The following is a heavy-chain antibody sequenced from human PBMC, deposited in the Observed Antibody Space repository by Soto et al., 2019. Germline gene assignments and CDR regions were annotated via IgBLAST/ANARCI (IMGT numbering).Heavy chain of an antibody. CDR1: GYTFSSYY. D-gene: IGHD6-6*01. CDR3: ARDRTVIAARPFDY. CDR2: INPSGGST. J-gene: IGHJ4*02. V-gene: IGHV1-46*01. Sequence: QVQLVQSGAEVKKPGASVKVSCKASGYTFSSYYIHWVRQAPGQGLEWMGIINPSGGSTTYAQKFQGRVTMTRDTSTSTVYMELSSLRSEDTAVYYCARDRTVIAARPFDYWGQGTLVTVSS.